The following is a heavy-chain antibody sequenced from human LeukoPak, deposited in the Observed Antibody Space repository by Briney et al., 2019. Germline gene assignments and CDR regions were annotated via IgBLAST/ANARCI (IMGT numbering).Heavy chain of an antibody. V-gene: IGHV4-34*01. CDR1: GGSVSGYY. CDR3: ARGVAWNYAY. J-gene: IGHJ4*02. D-gene: IGHD1-7*01. CDR2: INHSGST. Sequence: PSETLSLTCAVYGGSVSGYYWSWIRQPPGKGLEWIGEINHSGSTNYNPSLESRVTISADTSKNQFSLKLSSVTAADTAVYYCARGVAWNYAYWGQGTLVTVSS.